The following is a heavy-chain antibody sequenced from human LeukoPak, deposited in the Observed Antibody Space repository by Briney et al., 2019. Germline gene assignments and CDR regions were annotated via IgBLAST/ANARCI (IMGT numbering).Heavy chain of an antibody. CDR3: ARDVGGYSYGYRPTELYWYFDL. J-gene: IGHJ2*01. Sequence: SETLSLTCTVSGGSITSGSSFWTWIRQPAGKGLEWIGRIYTGGSTNYNPSLKSRVTISVDTSKNQFSLKLSSVTAADTAVYYCARDVGGYSYGYRPTELYWYFDLWGRGTRVTVS. CDR2: IYTGGST. CDR1: GGSITSGSSF. D-gene: IGHD5-18*01. V-gene: IGHV4-61*02.